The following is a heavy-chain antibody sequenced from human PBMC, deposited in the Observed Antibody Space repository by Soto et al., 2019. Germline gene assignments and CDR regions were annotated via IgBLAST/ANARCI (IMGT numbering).Heavy chain of an antibody. V-gene: IGHV3-66*04. CDR3: ARPEIPTRSSDYDYPFDH. Sequence: RGSLRLSCAASGFTVSSNYVSWVRQALGKGLEWVSVIYSGGSTYYADSVKGRFTISRDKSTSTAYLKWNSLKASDTAMYYCARPEIPTRSSDYDYPFDHWGQGALVTVSS. J-gene: IGHJ4*02. CDR1: GFTVSSNY. D-gene: IGHD3-22*01. CDR2: IYSGGST.